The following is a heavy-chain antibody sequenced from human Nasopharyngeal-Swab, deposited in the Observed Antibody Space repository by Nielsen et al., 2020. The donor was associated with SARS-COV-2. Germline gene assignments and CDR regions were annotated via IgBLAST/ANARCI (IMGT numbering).Heavy chain of an antibody. J-gene: IGHJ6*03. Sequence: GSLRLSCTVSGGSVSSGSYYWSWIRQPPGKGLEWIGYIYYSGSTNYTPSLKSRVTISVDTSKNQFSLKLSSVTAADTAVYYCARERSYYYYMDVWGKGTTVTVSS. V-gene: IGHV4-61*01. CDR2: IYYSGST. CDR3: ARERSYYYYMDV. CDR1: GGSVSSGSYY.